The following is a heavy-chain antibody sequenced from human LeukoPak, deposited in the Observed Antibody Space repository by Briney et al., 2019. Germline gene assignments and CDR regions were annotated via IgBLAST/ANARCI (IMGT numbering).Heavy chain of an antibody. D-gene: IGHD3-10*01. CDR1: GFTFSSYS. Sequence: PGGSLRLSCAASGFTFSSYSMNWVRQAPGKGLEWVSAISGSGGSTYYADSVKGRFTISRDNSKNTLYLQMNSLRAEDTAVYYCAKSQLLWFGEDFDYWGQGTLVTVSS. V-gene: IGHV3-23*01. CDR2: ISGSGGST. J-gene: IGHJ4*02. CDR3: AKSQLLWFGEDFDY.